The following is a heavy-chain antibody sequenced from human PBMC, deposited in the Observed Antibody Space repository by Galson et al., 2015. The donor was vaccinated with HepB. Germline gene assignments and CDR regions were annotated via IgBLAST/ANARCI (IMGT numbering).Heavy chain of an antibody. V-gene: IGHV1-18*01. D-gene: IGHD6-13*01. CDR1: GYTFTSYG. Sequence: SVKVSCKASGYTFTSYGISWVRQAPGQGLEWMGWISAYNGNTNYAQKLQGRVTMTTDTSTSTAYMELRSLRSDDTAVYYCARVVQASSWYHPPRNLPTGWFDPWGQGTLVTVSS. CDR2: ISAYNGNT. J-gene: IGHJ5*02. CDR3: ARVVQASSWYHPPRNLPTGWFDP.